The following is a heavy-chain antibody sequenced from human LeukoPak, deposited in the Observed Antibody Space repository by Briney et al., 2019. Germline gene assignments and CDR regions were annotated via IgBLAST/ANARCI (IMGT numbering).Heavy chain of an antibody. CDR1: GYTFTGYY. Sequence: ASVKVSCKASGYTFTGYYMHWVRQAPGRGLEWMGWINPNSGGTNYAQKFQGRVTMTRDTSISTAYMELSRLRSDDTAVYYCARGTYYDFWSGYYTGNWFDPWGQGTLVAVSS. D-gene: IGHD3-3*01. CDR3: ARGTYYDFWSGYYTGNWFDP. V-gene: IGHV1-2*02. CDR2: INPNSGGT. J-gene: IGHJ5*02.